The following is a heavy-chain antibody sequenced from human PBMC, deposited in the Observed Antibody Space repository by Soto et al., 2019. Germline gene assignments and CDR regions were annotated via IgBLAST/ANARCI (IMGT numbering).Heavy chain of an antibody. D-gene: IGHD1-1*01. Sequence: QVHLVQSGAEVKKPGASVQVSCKASGYTFTSYGITWVRQAPGQGLEWMGWISAHNGNTDYAQKLQGRVIVTRDPSTSTAYMELRSLRSDDTAVYYRARGRYGDYWGQGALVTVSS. CDR2: ISAHNGNT. CDR3: ARGRYGDY. J-gene: IGHJ4*02. V-gene: IGHV1-18*01. CDR1: GYTFTSYG.